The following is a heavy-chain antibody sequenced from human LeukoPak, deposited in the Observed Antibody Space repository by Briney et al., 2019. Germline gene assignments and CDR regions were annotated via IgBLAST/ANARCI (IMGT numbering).Heavy chain of an antibody. CDR3: ARDHNYAFDN. Sequence: QSGGSLRLSCTASGFPFIEYSMNWVRQVPGKGLEWISYIGIDSGNTKYADSVRGRFTISADKAKNSLYLQMSSLRVEDTAVYYCARDHNYAFDNWGQGTLVSVAS. D-gene: IGHD1-1*01. CDR2: IGIDSGNT. V-gene: IGHV3-48*01. J-gene: IGHJ4*02. CDR1: GFPFIEYS.